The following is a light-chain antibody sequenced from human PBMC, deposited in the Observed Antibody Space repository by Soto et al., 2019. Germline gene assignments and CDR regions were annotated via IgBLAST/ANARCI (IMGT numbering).Light chain of an antibody. CDR2: DAS. V-gene: IGKV3-11*01. J-gene: IGKJ1*01. CDR3: QQRSNWPWT. CDR1: QSVSSD. Sequence: EIVLTQSPATLSLSPGERATLSCRASQSVSSDLAWYQQKLGQAPRLLIFDASNRATGIASRFSGGGSGTDFTLTISSLEPEDFAVYYCQQRSNWPWTFGQGTKVDI.